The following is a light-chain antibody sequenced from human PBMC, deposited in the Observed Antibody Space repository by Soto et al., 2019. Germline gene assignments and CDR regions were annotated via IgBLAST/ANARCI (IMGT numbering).Light chain of an antibody. J-gene: IGKJ1*01. V-gene: IGKV3-20*01. CDR2: GAP. CDR3: QQYGSSAWT. CDR1: QRISINY. Sequence: EIVLTQSPGTLSLSPCDRATLSCRASQRISINYLAWYQQKPGQAPRLLFYGAPSRATGIPDRFSGSGSGTDFTLTISRLEPEDFAVYYCQQYGSSAWTFGQGTKVDIK.